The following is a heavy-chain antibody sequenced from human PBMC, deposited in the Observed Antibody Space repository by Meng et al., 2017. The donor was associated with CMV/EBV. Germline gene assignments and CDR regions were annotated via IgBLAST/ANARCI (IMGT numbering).Heavy chain of an antibody. J-gene: IGHJ4*02. CDR1: GGSISRYS. Sequence: VRLQGSVPGLVTPSEPLSLTCTVSGGSISRYSWSWIRQPAGKGLEWIGRIYTSGSTNYNPSLKSRVTMSVDTSKNQFSLKLSSVTAADTAVYYCARVLRWNGVIDYWGQGTLVTVSS. CDR3: ARVLRWNGVIDY. CDR2: IYTSGST. V-gene: IGHV4-4*07. D-gene: IGHD4-23*01.